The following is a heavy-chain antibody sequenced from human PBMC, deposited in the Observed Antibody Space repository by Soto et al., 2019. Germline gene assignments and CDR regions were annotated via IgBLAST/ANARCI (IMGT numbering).Heavy chain of an antibody. Sequence: PSETLSLTCTISGGSISVYYWSWIRQSPRQGLEWIGYVYDNGRPYYSPSLKSRVTISADTSKNQISLKLTSATPADTAVYYCAGGVGSSHPRYWGRGTLVTVSS. CDR1: GGSISVYY. D-gene: IGHD3-9*01. CDR2: VYDNGRP. J-gene: IGHJ4*02. CDR3: AGGVGSSHPRY. V-gene: IGHV4-59*01.